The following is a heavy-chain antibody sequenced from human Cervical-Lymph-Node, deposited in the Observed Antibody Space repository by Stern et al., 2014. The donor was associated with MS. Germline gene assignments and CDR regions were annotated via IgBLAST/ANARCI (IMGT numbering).Heavy chain of an antibody. CDR1: GYRFASYE. Sequence: QMQLVQSGAEVKTPGASVKVSCKTSGYRFASYEIHWVRQAPGQGLAWMGWGDPLSNKRGYAQKLEDRVNMTWNTSIGTVYMELNSLKSEDTAVYYCARGVTRIVVRSGPGFGFWGQGTQVTVSS. CDR2: GDPLSNKR. CDR3: ARGVTRIVVRSGPGFGF. D-gene: IGHD3-22*01. J-gene: IGHJ4*02. V-gene: IGHV1-8*01.